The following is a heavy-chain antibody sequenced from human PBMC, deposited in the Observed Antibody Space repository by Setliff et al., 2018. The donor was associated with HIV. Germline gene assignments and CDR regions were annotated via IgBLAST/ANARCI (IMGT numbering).Heavy chain of an antibody. V-gene: IGHV1-18*01. D-gene: IGHD3-10*01. CDR2: ISAYNGNT. J-gene: IGHJ3*02. CDR3: ARVWFGELYRAFDI. CDR1: GYTFTSYG. Sequence: PSVKVSCKASGYTFTSYGISWVRQAPGQGLEWMGWISAYNGNTNYAQKLQGRVTMTTDTSTSTAYMELRSLRSDDTAVYYCARVWFGELYRAFDIWGQGTVVTVSS.